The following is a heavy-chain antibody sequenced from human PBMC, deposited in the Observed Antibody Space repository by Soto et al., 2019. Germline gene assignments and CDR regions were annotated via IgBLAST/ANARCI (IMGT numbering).Heavy chain of an antibody. V-gene: IGHV3-72*01. Sequence: GGSLRLSCAASGFTFSDHYIDWVRQAPWKGLEWVGRTRNKANSYTKEYAASVKGRFTISRDDSKNSLYLQMNSLKTEDTAVYYCARGYCSNGVCYRYIDLWGRGTLVTVSS. J-gene: IGHJ2*01. D-gene: IGHD2-8*01. CDR2: TRNKANSYTK. CDR1: GFTFSDHY. CDR3: ARGYCSNGVCYRYIDL.